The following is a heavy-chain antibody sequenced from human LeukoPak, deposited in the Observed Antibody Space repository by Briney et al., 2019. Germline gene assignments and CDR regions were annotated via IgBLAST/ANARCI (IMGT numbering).Heavy chain of an antibody. D-gene: IGHD2-8*01. CDR1: GFTSNKYW. CDR2: VXXXXXXK. CDR3: ARDHIVLMVYPHDAFDI. J-gene: IGHJ3*02. Sequence: QPGGSLRLSCDASGFTSNKYWXXXXXXAXXXXXXXXXNVXXXXXXKYYVDSVKGRXXXXXXXXXXXLYLQMNSLRAEDTAVYYCARDHIVLMVYPHDAFDIWGQGTMVTVSS. V-gene: IGHV3-7*01.